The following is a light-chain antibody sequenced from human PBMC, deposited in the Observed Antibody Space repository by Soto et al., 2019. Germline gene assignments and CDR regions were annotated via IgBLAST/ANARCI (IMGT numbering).Light chain of an antibody. CDR3: QQYNRYLYT. Sequence: DIEMTQSPSTLSASVGDRVTITCRASQSISTWLAWYQQKPGKAPNLLIYDASNLESGVPSRFSGSGTGTEFTLTISSLQPDDFATYYCQQYNRYLYTFGQGTKLEIK. CDR2: DAS. J-gene: IGKJ2*01. V-gene: IGKV1-5*01. CDR1: QSISTW.